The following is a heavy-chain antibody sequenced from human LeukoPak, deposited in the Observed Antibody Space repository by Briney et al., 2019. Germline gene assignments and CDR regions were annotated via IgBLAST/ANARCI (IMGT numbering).Heavy chain of an antibody. V-gene: IGHV3-7*01. D-gene: IGHD3-22*01. CDR3: ARECLQGYHESSGFEY. CDR2: IKEDGSEK. Sequence: GGSLRLSCAASGFTFTDYYINWIRQAPEKGLEWVASIKEDGSEKYYVDSVKGRFTISRDNANYLVYLQMNSLRAEDTAVYYCARECLQGYHESSGFEYWGHGTLVTVSS. J-gene: IGHJ4*01. CDR1: GFTFTDYY.